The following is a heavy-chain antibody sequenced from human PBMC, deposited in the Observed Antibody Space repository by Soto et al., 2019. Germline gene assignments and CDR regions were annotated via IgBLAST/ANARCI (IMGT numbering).Heavy chain of an antibody. D-gene: IGHD5-12*01. V-gene: IGHV1-18*01. J-gene: IGHJ5*02. Sequence: ASVKVSCRASGYTFFTYDISWVRLAPGQGREWMGWISTYSGDTKYAQKFQGRVTMTTDTSTTTAYLELRSLRSDDTAVYYCARHHGPTTSENWFDPWGQGTLVTVSS. CDR1: GYTFFTYD. CDR2: ISTYSGDT. CDR3: ARHHGPTTSENWFDP.